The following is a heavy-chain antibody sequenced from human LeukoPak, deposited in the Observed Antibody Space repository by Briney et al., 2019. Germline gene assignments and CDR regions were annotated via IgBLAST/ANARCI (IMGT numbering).Heavy chain of an antibody. J-gene: IGHJ4*02. CDR3: ARSLRHCSSTSCYPDY. Sequence: GASVKVSCKASGYTFTSYDINWVRQAPGQGLEWMGIINPSGGSTSYAQKFQGRVTMTRDTSTSTVYMELSSLRSEDTAVYYCARSLRHCSSTSCYPDYWGQGTLVTVSS. CDR1: GYTFTSYD. V-gene: IGHV1-46*01. D-gene: IGHD2-2*01. CDR2: INPSGGST.